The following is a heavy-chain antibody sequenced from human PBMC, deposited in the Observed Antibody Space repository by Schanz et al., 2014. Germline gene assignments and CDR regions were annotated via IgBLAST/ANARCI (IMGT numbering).Heavy chain of an antibody. CDR2: IIPILGIA. V-gene: IGHV1-69*02. CDR3: ARAPTAYCSDTSCLGTPCDY. Sequence: QVQLVQSGAEVKKPGSSMKVSCKASGGTFNSYTINWVRQAPGQGLEWMGRIIPILGIANYAQKFQGRVTITADRSTSTAYMELSSLRSEDTAVYYCARAPTAYCSDTSCLGTPCDYWGQGTLVTVSS. D-gene: IGHD2-2*01. J-gene: IGHJ4*02. CDR1: GGTFNSYT.